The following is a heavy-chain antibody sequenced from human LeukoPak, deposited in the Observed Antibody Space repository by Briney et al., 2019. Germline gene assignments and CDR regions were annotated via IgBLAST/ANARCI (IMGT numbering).Heavy chain of an antibody. CDR1: GFTFSSYS. CDR3: ARASPNGAFDP. J-gene: IGHJ5*02. V-gene: IGHV3-48*04. CDR2: ISSSSSTI. D-gene: IGHD1-26*01. Sequence: GGSLRLSCAASGFTFSSYSMNWVRQAPGKGLDGVSYISSSSSTIYYADSVKGRFTISRDNAKNSLYLQMNSLRAEDTAVYYCARASPNGAFDPWGQGTLVTVSS.